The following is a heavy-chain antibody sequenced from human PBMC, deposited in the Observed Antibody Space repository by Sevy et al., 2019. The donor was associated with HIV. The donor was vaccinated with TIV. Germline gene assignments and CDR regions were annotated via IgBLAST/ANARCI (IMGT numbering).Heavy chain of an antibody. V-gene: IGHV3-53*01. CDR2: IYSGANT. J-gene: IGHJ6*02. Sequence: GGSLRLSCAASGFNVSSNYMNWVRQAPGKGLEWVSVIYSGANTDYADSVKGRFTISRDTTKNTMYLQMNSLRAEDTAVYYCAGDTITYYYDSSGYYTSGYGMDVWGQGTTVTVSS. D-gene: IGHD3-22*01. CDR3: AGDTITYYYDSSGYYTSGYGMDV. CDR1: GFNVSSNY.